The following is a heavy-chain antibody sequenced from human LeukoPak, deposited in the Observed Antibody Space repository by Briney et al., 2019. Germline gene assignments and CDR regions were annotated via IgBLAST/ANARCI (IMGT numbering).Heavy chain of an antibody. CDR1: GFTFSSCE. D-gene: IGHD6-19*01. CDR3: AREGYTDSSGWRLDY. Sequence: GGSLRLSCAASGFTFSSCEMNWVRQAPGKGLEWVSYISGSGSTIYYADSVKGRFTISRDNAKNLLYLLMNSLRAEDTAVYYCAREGYTDSSGWRLDYWGQGTLVTVSS. V-gene: IGHV3-48*03. J-gene: IGHJ4*02. CDR2: ISGSGSTI.